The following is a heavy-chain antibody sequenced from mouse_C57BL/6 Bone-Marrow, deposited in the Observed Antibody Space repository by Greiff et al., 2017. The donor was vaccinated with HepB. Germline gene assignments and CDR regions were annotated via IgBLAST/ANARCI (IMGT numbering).Heavy chain of an antibody. CDR3: ARRYYDYDGGYYFDY. D-gene: IGHD2-4*01. CDR2: ISYSGST. V-gene: IGHV3-8*01. J-gene: IGHJ2*01. CDR1: GYSITSDY. Sequence: EVMLVESGPGLAKPSQTLSLTCSVTGYSITSDYWNWIRKFPGNKLEYMGYISYSGSTYYNPSLKSRISITRDTSKHQYYLQLNSVTTEDTATYYCARRYYDYDGGYYFDYWGQGTTLTVSS.